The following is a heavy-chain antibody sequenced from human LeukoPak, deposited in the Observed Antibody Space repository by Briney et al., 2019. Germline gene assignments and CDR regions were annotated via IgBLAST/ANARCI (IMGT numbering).Heavy chain of an antibody. J-gene: IGHJ6*02. CDR2: IIPVLNIT. V-gene: IGHV1-69*04. CDR1: GGTFSSSA. CDR3: ARDQGLTAPPPYGLDV. D-gene: IGHD5-18*01. Sequence: SVKVSCKTSGGTFSSSAITWVRQAPGQGLEWMGRIIPVLNITRYTQKFQGRVTITADTSTSTVYMELSSLRSEETAVYFCARDQGLTAPPPYGLDVWGQGTTVIVSS.